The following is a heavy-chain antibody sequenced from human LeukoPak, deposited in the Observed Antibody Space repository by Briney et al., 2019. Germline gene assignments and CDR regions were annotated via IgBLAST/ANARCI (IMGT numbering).Heavy chain of an antibody. CDR3: AKDIGTDSIAAAGDY. CDR1: GFTFSSYW. V-gene: IGHV3-7*03. D-gene: IGHD6-13*01. CDR2: INHNGNVN. J-gene: IGHJ4*02. Sequence: GGSLRLSCAASGFTFSSYWMNWARQAPGKGLEWVASINHNGNVNYYVDSVKGRFTISRDNAKNSLYLQMNSLRAEDTALYYCAKDIGTDSIAAAGDYWGQGTLVTVSS.